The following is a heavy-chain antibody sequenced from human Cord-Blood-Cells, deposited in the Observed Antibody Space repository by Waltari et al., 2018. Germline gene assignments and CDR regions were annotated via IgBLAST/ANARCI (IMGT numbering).Heavy chain of an antibody. D-gene: IGHD3-10*01. CDR1: GGTFRSYV. CDR2: IIPIFGTA. V-gene: IGHV1-69*01. CDR3: ARDPDYGSGSDY. J-gene: IGHJ4*02. Sequence: QVQLVQSGAEVKKPGSSVKVSCKASGGTFRSYVISWVRQAPGQGLEWMGGIIPIFGTANYAQKFQGRVTITADESTSTAYMELSSLRSEDTAVYYCARDPDYGSGSDYWGQGTLVTVSS.